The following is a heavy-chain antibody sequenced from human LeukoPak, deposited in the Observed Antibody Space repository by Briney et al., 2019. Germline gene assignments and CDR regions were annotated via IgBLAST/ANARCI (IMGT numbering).Heavy chain of an antibody. J-gene: IGHJ4*02. CDR1: GYTFTSYG. CDR2: IRGYNGHT. D-gene: IGHD2-2*01. V-gene: IGHV1-18*04. CDR3: ARKGSWSDLLLD. Sequence: ASVKVSCKASGYTFTSYGISWIRQAPGQGLEWMGWIRGYNGHTNYAQKFQGRFTMTTDTSTTTAYMELRSLTSDDTAVYFCARKGSWSDLLLDWGRGTLVTVSS.